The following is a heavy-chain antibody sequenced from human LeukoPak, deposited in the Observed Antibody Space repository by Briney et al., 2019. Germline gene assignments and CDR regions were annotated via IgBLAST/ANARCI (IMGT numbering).Heavy chain of an antibody. Sequence: TSETLSLTCTLSGGSISSYYWSWVRQTAGKGLGWIGRIYISGTTNYNPSLKSRVTMSLDTSKNHLSLRLTSVTAADTAVYYCARDEARTGYIHYWGQGTLITVSS. CDR2: IYISGTT. CDR3: ARDEARTGYIHY. J-gene: IGHJ4*02. D-gene: IGHD3-9*01. V-gene: IGHV4-4*07. CDR1: GGSISSYY.